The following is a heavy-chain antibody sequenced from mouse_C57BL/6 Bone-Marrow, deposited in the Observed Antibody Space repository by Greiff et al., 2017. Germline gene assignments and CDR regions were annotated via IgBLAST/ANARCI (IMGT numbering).Heavy chain of an antibody. V-gene: IGHV1-61*01. J-gene: IGHJ2*01. D-gene: IGHD2-4*01. CDR3: ARSVYYDDY. CDR1: GYTFTSYW. CDR2: IYPSDSET. Sequence: VQLQQPGAELVRPGSSVKLSCKASGYTFTSYWMDWVQQRPGQGLEWIGNIYPSDSETHYNQKFKDKATLTVDKSSSTASMQQSSRTSEDSTVYYCARSVYYDDYGGQGTTLTVSS.